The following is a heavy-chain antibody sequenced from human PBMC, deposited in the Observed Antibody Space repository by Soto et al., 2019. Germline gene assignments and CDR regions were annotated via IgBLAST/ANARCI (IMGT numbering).Heavy chain of an antibody. D-gene: IGHD6-13*01. CDR1: GYTFTSYG. CDR3: ARDLAAAARYYYYGMDV. J-gene: IGHJ6*02. CDR2: ISAYNGNT. Sequence: ASVKVSCKASGYTFTSYGISWVRQAPGQGLEWMGWISAYNGNTNYAQKLQGRVTTTTDTSTSTAYMELRSLRSDDTAVYYCARDLAAAARYYYYGMDVWGQGTTVTVSS. V-gene: IGHV1-18*01.